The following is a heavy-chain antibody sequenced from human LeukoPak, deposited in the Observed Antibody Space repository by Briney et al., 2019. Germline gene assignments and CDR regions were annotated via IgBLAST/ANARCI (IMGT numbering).Heavy chain of an antibody. CDR3: ATDSGPTSVADFNS. D-gene: IGHD1-26*01. J-gene: IGHJ4*02. CDR1: RFSFRRHE. V-gene: IGHV3-48*03. Sequence: PGGSLRLSCAATRFSFRRHEMNSVRQPPGTGLAWVPFINTVGNIFYNADAVKGRFIISRDNAKHSLYLQMNRLRADDTAVYYCATDSGPTSVADFNSWGQGTLVTVSS. CDR2: INTVGNIF.